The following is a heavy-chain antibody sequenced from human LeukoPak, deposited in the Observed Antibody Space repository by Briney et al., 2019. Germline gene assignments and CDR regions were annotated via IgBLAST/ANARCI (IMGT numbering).Heavy chain of an antibody. CDR2: FSTSGST. D-gene: IGHD6-25*01. Sequence: PETRSLTCTVSGGSISTFYWSWIRQPAGKGLEWIGRFSTSGSTDYNPSLKSRVTMSVDTSKNQFSLKLSSVTAADTAVYYCARGPPSGYWGQGTLVTVSS. CDR3: ARGPPSGY. J-gene: IGHJ4*02. V-gene: IGHV4-4*07. CDR1: GGSISTFY.